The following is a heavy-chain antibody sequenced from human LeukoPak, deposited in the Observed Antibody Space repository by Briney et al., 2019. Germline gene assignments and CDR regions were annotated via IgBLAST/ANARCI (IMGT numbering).Heavy chain of an antibody. CDR2: ISAYNGNT. CDR1: GYTFTSYG. CDR3: ARAFGGVIVDPHFDY. D-gene: IGHD3-16*02. V-gene: IGHV1-18*01. Sequence: ASVKVSCKASGYTFTSYGISWVQQAPGQGLEWMGWISAYNGNTNYAQKLQGRVTMTTDTSTSTAYMELRSLRSDDTAVYYCARAFGGVIVDPHFDYWGQGTLVTVSS. J-gene: IGHJ4*02.